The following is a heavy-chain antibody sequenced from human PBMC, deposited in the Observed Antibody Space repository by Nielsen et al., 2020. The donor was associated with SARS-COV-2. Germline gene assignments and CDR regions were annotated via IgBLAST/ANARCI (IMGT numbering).Heavy chain of an antibody. Sequence: GESLKISCAASGFTVSSNYMNWVRQAPGKGLEWVSVIYSGGSTFYADSVKGRFTISRDNSQNTLYLQMNSLRVEDTAVYYCAKRYTDYGGLDVWGQGTTVSV. CDR3: AKRYTDYGGLDV. CDR1: GFTVSSNY. V-gene: IGHV3-53*05. CDR2: IYSGGST. D-gene: IGHD4-17*01. J-gene: IGHJ6*02.